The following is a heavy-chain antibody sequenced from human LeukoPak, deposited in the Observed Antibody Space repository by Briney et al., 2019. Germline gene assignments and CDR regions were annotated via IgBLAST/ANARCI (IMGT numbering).Heavy chain of an antibody. V-gene: IGHV3-23*01. CDR3: AKVAYYGSGSYTPEIDY. CDR2: ISGSGGST. Sequence: PGGSLRLSCAASGFTFSSYAMSWVRQAPGKGLEWVSAISGSGGSTYYADSVKGRFTISRDNSKNTLYLQMNSLRAEDTAVYYCAKVAYYGSGSYTPEIDYWGQGTLVTVSS. J-gene: IGHJ4*02. CDR1: GFTFSSYA. D-gene: IGHD3-10*01.